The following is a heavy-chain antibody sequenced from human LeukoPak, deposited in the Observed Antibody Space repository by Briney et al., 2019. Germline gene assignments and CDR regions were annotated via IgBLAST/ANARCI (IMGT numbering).Heavy chain of an antibody. CDR1: GGTFSSYA. V-gene: IGHV1-2*02. J-gene: IGHJ4*02. CDR2: INPNSGGT. CDR3: ARGYYDILTGYYSTPGY. D-gene: IGHD3-9*01. Sequence: ASVKVSCKASGGTFSSYAISWVRQAPGQGLEWMGWINPNSGGTNYAQKFQGRVTMTRDTSISTAYMELSRLRSDDTAVYYCARGYYDILTGYYSTPGYWGQGALVTVSS.